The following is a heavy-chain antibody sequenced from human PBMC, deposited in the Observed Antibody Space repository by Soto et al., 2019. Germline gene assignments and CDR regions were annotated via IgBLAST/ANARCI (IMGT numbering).Heavy chain of an antibody. Sequence: SETLSLTCTVSGGSISSSSYYWGWIRQPPGKGLEWIGSIYYSGSTYYNPSLKSRVTISVDTSKNQFSLKLSSVTAADTAVYYCARKRLPIDYWGQGTLVTVSS. V-gene: IGHV4-39*01. CDR2: IYYSGST. CDR3: ARKRLPIDY. CDR1: GGSISSSSYY. J-gene: IGHJ4*02.